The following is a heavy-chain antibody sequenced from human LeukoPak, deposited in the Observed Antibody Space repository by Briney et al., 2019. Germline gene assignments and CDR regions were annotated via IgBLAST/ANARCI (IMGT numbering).Heavy chain of an antibody. CDR2: IYYSGST. CDR1: GGSISSYY. V-gene: IGHV4-59*01. CDR3: ARGTYFCGGDCYSNDAFDI. J-gene: IGHJ3*02. D-gene: IGHD2-21*02. Sequence: PSETLSLTCTVSGGSISSYYWSWIRQPPGKGLEWVGYIYYSGSTNYNPFLKSRVTISVDTSKNQFSLRLSSVTAADTAVYYCARGTYFCGGDCYSNDAFDIWGQGTMVTVSS.